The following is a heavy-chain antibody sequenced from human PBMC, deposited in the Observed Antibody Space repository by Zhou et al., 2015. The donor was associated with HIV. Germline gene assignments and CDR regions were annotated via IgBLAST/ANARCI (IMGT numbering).Heavy chain of an antibody. D-gene: IGHD6-19*01. CDR1: GGTFSNHG. J-gene: IGHJ4*02. Sequence: QVRLVQSGAEVKKPGSSVKVSCKASGGTFSNHGISWVRQAPGQGLEWMGGIVPFFGTANYAQKFQGRVTITADKSTSTAYMELSSLRSDDTAAYYCARIAVAGHYFDYWGQGTLVTVSS. CDR2: IVPFFGTA. CDR3: ARIAVAGHYFDY. V-gene: IGHV1-69*06.